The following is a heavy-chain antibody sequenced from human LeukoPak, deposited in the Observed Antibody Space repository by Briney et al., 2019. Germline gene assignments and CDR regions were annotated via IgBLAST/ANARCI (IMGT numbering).Heavy chain of an antibody. CDR3: AGDTAMAPRVDY. D-gene: IGHD5-18*01. V-gene: IGHV3-21*01. J-gene: IGHJ4*02. CDR1: GFTFSNYS. Sequence: GGSLRLSCAASGFTFSNYSMNWVRQAPGKGLEWVSSISSSSSYIYYADSVKGRFTISRDNAKNSLYLQMNSLRAEDTAVYYCAGDTAMAPRVDYWGQGTLVTVSS. CDR2: ISSSSSYI.